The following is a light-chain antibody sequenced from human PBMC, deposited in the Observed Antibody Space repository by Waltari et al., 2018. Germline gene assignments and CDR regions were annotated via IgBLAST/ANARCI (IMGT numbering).Light chain of an antibody. J-gene: IGKJ2*03. V-gene: IGKV1-12*01. CDR3: QHYNNAPYS. CDR2: KAS. CDR1: QGISSW. Sequence: DIQMTQSRSSLPASVGDSVTITCRASQGISSWLAWYQQKPGKAPKLLIYKASSLQSGVPSRFSGSGSGADFTLTISSLQPEDFATYYCQHYNNAPYSFGQGTKVEIK.